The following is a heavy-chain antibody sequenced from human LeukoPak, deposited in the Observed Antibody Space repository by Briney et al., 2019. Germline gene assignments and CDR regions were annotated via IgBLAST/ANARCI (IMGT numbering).Heavy chain of an antibody. J-gene: IGHJ4*02. CDR1: GGSISSSSYY. CDR3: ARDYYDSSGYSFLDY. Sequence: PSETLSLTCTVSGGSISSSSYYWGWIRQPPGRGLEWIGTIYDSGSAYYNPSLKSRVTISVDTSKNQFSLKLSSVTAADTAVYYCARDYYDSSGYSFLDYWGQGTLVTVSS. D-gene: IGHD3-22*01. CDR2: IYDSGSA. V-gene: IGHV4-39*07.